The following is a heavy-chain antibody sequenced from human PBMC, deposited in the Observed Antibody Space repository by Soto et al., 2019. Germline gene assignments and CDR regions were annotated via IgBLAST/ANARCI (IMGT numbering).Heavy chain of an antibody. V-gene: IGHV1-18*04. D-gene: IGHD6-6*01. CDR3: ARGTTEARPDFPPGMDV. CDR1: GYTFTSYG. Sequence: ASVKVSCKASGYTFTSYGISWVRQAPGQGLEWMGWISAYNGNTNYAQKLQGRVTMTTDTSTSTAYMELRSLRSDDTAVYYCARGTTEARPDFPPGMDVWRQRPTVTISS. CDR2: ISAYNGNT. J-gene: IGHJ6*02.